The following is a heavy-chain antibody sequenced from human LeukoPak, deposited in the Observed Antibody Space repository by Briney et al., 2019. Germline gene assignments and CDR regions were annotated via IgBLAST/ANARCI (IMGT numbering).Heavy chain of an antibody. D-gene: IGHD2-2*01. J-gene: IGHJ5*02. CDR3: ARKDIVVVPAAPREAHNWFDP. V-gene: IGHV4-34*01. CDR2: INHSGST. CDR1: GGSFSGYY. Sequence: PSETLSLTCAVYGGSFSGYYWSWIRQPPGKGLEWIGEINHSGSTNYNPSLKSRVTISVDTSKNQFSLKLSSVTAADTAVYYCARKDIVVVPAAPREAHNWFDPWGQGTLVTVSS.